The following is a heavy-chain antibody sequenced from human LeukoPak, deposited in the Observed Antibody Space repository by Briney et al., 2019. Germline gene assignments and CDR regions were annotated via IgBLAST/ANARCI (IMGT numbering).Heavy chain of an antibody. V-gene: IGHV3-30*02. Sequence: GGSLRLSCAASGFTFSSYGMHWVRQAPGKGLEWVAFIRYDGSNKYYADSVKGRFTISRDNSKNTLYLQMNSLRAEDTAVYYCAQEGTRPYYFDYRGQGTLVTVSS. J-gene: IGHJ4*02. CDR1: GFTFSSYG. CDR3: AQEGTRPYYFDY. CDR2: IRYDGSNK. D-gene: IGHD1-7*01.